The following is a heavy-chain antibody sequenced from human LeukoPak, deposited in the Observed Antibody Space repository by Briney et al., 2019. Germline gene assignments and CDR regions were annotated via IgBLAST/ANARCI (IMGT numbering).Heavy chain of an antibody. Sequence: PGGSLRLSCAASGFSSSNYWMTWIRQAPGKGLEWVATIKGDGSDKRYVDSVKGRFTISRDDVKNSLYLQLNNLRAEDTAIYYCARAQWGYPFDVCGQGTRVTVSS. J-gene: IGHJ3*01. V-gene: IGHV3-7*03. CDR2: IKGDGSDK. CDR1: GFSSSNYW. D-gene: IGHD5-18*01. CDR3: ARAQWGYPFDV.